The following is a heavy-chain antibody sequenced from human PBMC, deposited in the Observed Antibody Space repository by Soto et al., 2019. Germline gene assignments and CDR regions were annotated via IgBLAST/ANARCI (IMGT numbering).Heavy chain of an antibody. J-gene: IGHJ2*01. CDR2: ISGSGGST. CDR1: GFTFSSYA. D-gene: IGHD4-17*01. Sequence: GGSLRLSCAASGFTFSSYAMIWVRQAPGKGLEWVSVISGSGGSTYYADAVKGRFTISRDNSKNTLYLQMNSLRAEDTAVYYCAKRTVGWYFDLWGRGTLVTVS. CDR3: AKRTVGWYFDL. V-gene: IGHV3-23*01.